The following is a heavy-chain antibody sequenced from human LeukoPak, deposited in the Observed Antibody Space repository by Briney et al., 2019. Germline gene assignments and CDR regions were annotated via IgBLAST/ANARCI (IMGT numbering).Heavy chain of an antibody. CDR1: VFSVRNKY. V-gene: IGHV3-53*01. D-gene: IGHD5-12*01. Sequence: PALSLPLSRAPSVFSVRNKYMSWVHQAPAKGLAWVSFIYSGDTSYYADSVKGRFTISRDRSKNKLYLKMSSLRVEDTAVYYCARVDYSNCFDPWGQGTLVTVSS. CDR2: IYSGDTS. CDR3: ARVDYSNCFDP. J-gene: IGHJ5*02.